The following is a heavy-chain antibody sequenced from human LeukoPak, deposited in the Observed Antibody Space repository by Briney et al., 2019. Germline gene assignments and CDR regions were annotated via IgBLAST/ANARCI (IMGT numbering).Heavy chain of an antibody. J-gene: IGHJ4*02. CDR2: IYYSGST. Sequence: SETLSLTCTVSGGSISSGGYYWSWIRQHPGKGLEWIGYIYYSGSTYYNPSLKSRVTISVDTSKDQFSLKLSSVTAADTAVYYCARGIRAVAGTAVDYWGQGTLVTVSS. CDR1: GGSISSGGYY. D-gene: IGHD6-19*01. CDR3: ARGIRAVAGTAVDY. V-gene: IGHV4-31*03.